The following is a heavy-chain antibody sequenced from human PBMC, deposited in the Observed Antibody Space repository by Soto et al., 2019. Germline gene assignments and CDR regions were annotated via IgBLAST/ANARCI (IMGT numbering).Heavy chain of an antibody. J-gene: IGHJ5*02. CDR2: IIPIFGTA. CDR1: GGTFSSYA. CDR3: ASEGYCSSTSCYPPP. V-gene: IGHV1-69*06. Sequence: ASVKVSCKASGGTFSSYAISWVLQAPGQGLEWMGWIIPIFGTANYAQKFQGRVTITADKSTSTAYMELSSLRSEDTAVYYCASEGYCSSTSCYPPPWGQGTLVTVSS. D-gene: IGHD2-2*01.